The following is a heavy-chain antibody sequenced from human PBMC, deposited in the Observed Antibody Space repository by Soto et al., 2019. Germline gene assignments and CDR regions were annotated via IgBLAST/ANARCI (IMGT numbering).Heavy chain of an antibody. V-gene: IGHV1-8*01. CDR2: MNPNSGNT. Sequence: ASVKVSCTTSGYTFTNFGRSWVRQATGQGLEWMGWMNPNSGNTGYAQKFQGRVTMTRNTSISTAYMELSSLRSEDTAVYYCARTLYGDKVDYWGQGTLVTVSS. J-gene: IGHJ4*02. D-gene: IGHD4-17*01. CDR3: ARTLYGDKVDY. CDR1: GYTFTNFG.